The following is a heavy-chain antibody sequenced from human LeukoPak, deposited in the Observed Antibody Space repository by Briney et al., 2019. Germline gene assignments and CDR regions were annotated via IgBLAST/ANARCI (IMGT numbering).Heavy chain of an antibody. D-gene: IGHD3-22*01. CDR3: ARQKSSAYYKLAVFDI. CDR1: GYSFTRYW. J-gene: IGHJ3*02. Sequence: GESLKISCKGSGYSFTRYWIGWVRQMPGKGLEWMGIIYPGDSESRYSPSFQGQVTISVDKSISTAHLQWSSLKASDTAMYYCARQKSSAYYKLAVFDIWGQGTMVTVSS. CDR2: IYPGDSES. V-gene: IGHV5-51*01.